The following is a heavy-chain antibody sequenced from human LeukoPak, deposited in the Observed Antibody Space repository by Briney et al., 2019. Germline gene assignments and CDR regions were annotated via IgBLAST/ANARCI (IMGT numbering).Heavy chain of an antibody. J-gene: IGHJ5*02. CDR2: INSDGSST. Sequence: PGGSLRLSCAASGFTFSSYWMHWVRQAPGKGLVWVSRINSDGSSTSYADSVKGRFTISRDNAKNTLYLQMNSLTAEDTAVYYCAKGIYGAKGNWFDPWGQGTVVTVSS. V-gene: IGHV3-74*01. D-gene: IGHD4-17*01. CDR1: GFTFSSYW. CDR3: AKGIYGAKGNWFDP.